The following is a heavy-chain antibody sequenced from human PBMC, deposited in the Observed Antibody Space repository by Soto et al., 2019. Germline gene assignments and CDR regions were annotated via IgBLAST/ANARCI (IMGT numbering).Heavy chain of an antibody. D-gene: IGHD2-2*01. V-gene: IGHV5-51*01. J-gene: IGHJ4*02. CDR3: AAINDAFYY. CDR2: IYPGDSDT. CDR1: VYSFTNYW. Sequence: GESLKISCKASVYSFTNYWIGWVRQMPGKGLEWMGSIYPGDSDTTFSPSFQGQVTISADKSLSTAYLLWSSLKASDSAMYYCAAINDAFYYWGQGTLVTVSS.